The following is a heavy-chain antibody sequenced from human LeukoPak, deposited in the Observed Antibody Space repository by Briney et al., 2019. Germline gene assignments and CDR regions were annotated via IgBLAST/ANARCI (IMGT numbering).Heavy chain of an antibody. J-gene: IGHJ4*02. D-gene: IGHD3-9*01. V-gene: IGHV3-48*04. CDR1: GFPFTLYN. CDR2: ISSSTNTI. CDR3: ARVFYDILTGHPPSFDY. Sequence: GGSLRLSCEVSGFPFTLYNMNWVRQAPGKGLEWLSYISSSTNTIYYADSVKGRFTISRDNAKNSLYLQMNSLRAEDMAVYYCARVFYDILTGHPPSFDYWGQGTLVTVSS.